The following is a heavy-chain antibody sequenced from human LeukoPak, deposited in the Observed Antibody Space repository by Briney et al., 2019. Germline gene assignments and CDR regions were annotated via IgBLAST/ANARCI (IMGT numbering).Heavy chain of an antibody. Sequence: GGSLRLSCTASGFTFSNYDMTWVRQAPGKGLEWVSSISGSGVGTYYADSVKGRFTISRDNSKNTLYVQMNNLRAEDTAVYYCAKSANGWYNFDYWGRGKLVTVSS. D-gene: IGHD6-19*01. CDR1: GFTFSNYD. V-gene: IGHV3-23*01. CDR3: AKSANGWYNFDY. J-gene: IGHJ4*02. CDR2: ISGSGVGT.